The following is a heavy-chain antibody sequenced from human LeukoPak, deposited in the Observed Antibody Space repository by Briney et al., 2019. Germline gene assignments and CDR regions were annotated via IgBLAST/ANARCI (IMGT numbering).Heavy chain of an antibody. D-gene: IGHD3-10*01. J-gene: IGHJ4*02. Sequence: ASVKVSCKASGYTFTGYYMHWVRQAPGQGLEWMGWINPNSGGTNYAQKFQGRVNMTRDTSISTAYMELSRLRSDDTAVYYCARGFYGSGSYYKIALGYWGQGTLVTVSS. CDR2: INPNSGGT. V-gene: IGHV1-2*02. CDR3: ARGFYGSGSYYKIALGY. CDR1: GYTFTGYY.